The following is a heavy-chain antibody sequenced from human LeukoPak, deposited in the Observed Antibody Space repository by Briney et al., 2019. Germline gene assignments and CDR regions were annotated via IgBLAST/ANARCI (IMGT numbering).Heavy chain of an antibody. V-gene: IGHV3-72*01. CDR2: TRSKPYSYTT. D-gene: IGHD4-17*01. J-gene: IGHJ3*02. CDR3: ARSVTASTTGAI. Sequence: GGSLRLSCATSGFTFSDHSMDWVRQAPGKGREWVGRTRSKPYSYTTQYAASVKGRFTISRDDSKNSLYLQMNSLKPEDTAVYYCARSVTASTTGAIWGQGTMVTVSS. CDR1: GFTFSDHS.